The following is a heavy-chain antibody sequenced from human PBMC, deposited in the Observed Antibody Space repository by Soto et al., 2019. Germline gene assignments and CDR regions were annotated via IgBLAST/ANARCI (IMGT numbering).Heavy chain of an antibody. V-gene: IGHV3-9*01. CDR2: ISWNSGSI. D-gene: IGHD6-19*01. CDR1: GFTFDDYV. CDR3: AKGYSSAAGAFDI. Sequence: EVQLVESGGGLVQPGRSLRLSCAASGFTFDDYVMHWVRQAPGKGLEWVSGISWNSGSIGYADSVKGRFTISRDNAKNSLYLQMNSLRAEDTALYYCAKGYSSAAGAFDIWGQGTMVTVSS. J-gene: IGHJ3*02.